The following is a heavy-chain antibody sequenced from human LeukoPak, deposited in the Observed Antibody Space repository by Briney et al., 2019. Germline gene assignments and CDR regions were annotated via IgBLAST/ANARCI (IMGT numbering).Heavy chain of an antibody. V-gene: IGHV4-59*01. CDR1: GGSISSYY. CDR2: IYYSGST. Sequence: SETLSLTCTVSGGSISSYYWSWIRQPPGKGLEWIGYIYYSGSTNYNPSLKSRVTISVDTSKNQFSLKLSSVTAADTAVYYCASSSSDLDFDYWGQGTLVTVSS. D-gene: IGHD6-6*01. J-gene: IGHJ4*02. CDR3: ASSSSDLDFDY.